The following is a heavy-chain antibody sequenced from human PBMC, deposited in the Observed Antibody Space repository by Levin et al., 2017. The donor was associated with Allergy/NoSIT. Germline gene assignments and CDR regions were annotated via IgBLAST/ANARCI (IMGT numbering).Heavy chain of an antibody. CDR3: ARGDCSGGSCSSYYGMDV. D-gene: IGHD2-15*01. Sequence: GESLKISCAASGFTFSSYAMHWVRQAPGKGLEWVAVISYDGSNKYYADSVKGRFTISRDNSENTLYLQMNSLRAEDTAVYYCARGDCSGGSCSSYYGMDVWGQGTTVTVSS. CDR1: GFTFSSYA. V-gene: IGHV3-30-3*01. J-gene: IGHJ6*02. CDR2: ISYDGSNK.